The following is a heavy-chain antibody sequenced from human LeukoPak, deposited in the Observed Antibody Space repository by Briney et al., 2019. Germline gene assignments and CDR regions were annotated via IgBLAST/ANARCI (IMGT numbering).Heavy chain of an antibody. D-gene: IGHD3-16*02. CDR2: ISYDGSNK. CDR1: GFTFSSYA. J-gene: IGHJ6*02. CDR3: ARDQYYDYVWGSYRYSHGHGMDV. V-gene: IGHV3-30-3*01. Sequence: GRSLRLSCAASGFTFSSYAMHWVRQAPGKGLEWVAVISYDGSNKYYADSVKGRFTISRENSKNTLYLQMNSLRAEDTAVYYCARDQYYDYVWGSYRYSHGHGMDVWGQGTTVTVSS.